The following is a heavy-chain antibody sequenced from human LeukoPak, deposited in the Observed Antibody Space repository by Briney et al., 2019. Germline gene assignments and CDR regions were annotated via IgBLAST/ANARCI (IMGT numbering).Heavy chain of an antibody. CDR2: ISSVGDNI. J-gene: IGHJ4*02. D-gene: IGHD6-19*01. V-gene: IGHV3-23*01. Sequence: GGSLRLSCAASGFTFRTNAMSWVRQAPGKGLEWVSHISSVGDNIYYADSVKGRFTISRDNSKNTLYLQMNSLRAEDTAVYYCANWDASHSSGWYDYRGQGTLVTVSS. CDR1: GFTFRTNA. CDR3: ANWDASHSSGWYDY.